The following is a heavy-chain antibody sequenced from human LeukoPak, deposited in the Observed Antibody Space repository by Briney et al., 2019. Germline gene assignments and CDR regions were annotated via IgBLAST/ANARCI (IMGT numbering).Heavy chain of an antibody. J-gene: IGHJ3*02. V-gene: IGHV1-69*05. CDR2: IIPIFGTA. D-gene: IGHD4-17*01. CDR1: GGTFSSYA. Sequence: EASVKVSCKASGGTFSSYAISWVRQAPGQGLEWMGGIIPIFGTANYAQKLQGRVTMTTDTSTSTAYMELRSLRSDDTAVYYCARDYHGDYVGAFDIWGQGTMVTVSS. CDR3: ARDYHGDYVGAFDI.